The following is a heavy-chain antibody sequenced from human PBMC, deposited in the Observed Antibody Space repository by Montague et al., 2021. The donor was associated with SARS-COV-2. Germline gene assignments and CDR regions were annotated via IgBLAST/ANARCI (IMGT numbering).Heavy chain of an antibody. J-gene: IGHJ4*02. V-gene: IGHV4-59*01. D-gene: IGHD2-15*01. CDR3: ARAQNICFIANCVNYFDL. CDR1: GGSISSYY. CDR2: VHYTGST. Sequence: SAPLSLTCEVSGGSISSYYWSWIRQSPGKGLEWIGYVHYTGSTKYNPSLKTRVTLSLDTPKNHFSLRLSAVTAANTARYYCARAQNICFIANCVNYFDLWGLGALVTVSS.